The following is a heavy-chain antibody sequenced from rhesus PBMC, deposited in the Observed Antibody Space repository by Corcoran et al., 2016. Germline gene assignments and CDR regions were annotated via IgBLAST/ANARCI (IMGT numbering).Heavy chain of an antibody. D-gene: IGHD2-21*01. CDR3: AKPPEYCTGSGCAFRAFDF. V-gene: IGHV3-103*01. CDR1: GFTFSSYA. J-gene: IGHJ3*01. Sequence: EVQLVETGGGLVQPGGSLRLSCAASGFTFSSYAMQWVRQAPGKGLEWISAINSGGGSTYYADSVKCRFTIARDNSKNTLSLQMNSLRAEDTAVYYCAKPPEYCTGSGCAFRAFDFWGQGLRVTVSS. CDR2: INSGGGST.